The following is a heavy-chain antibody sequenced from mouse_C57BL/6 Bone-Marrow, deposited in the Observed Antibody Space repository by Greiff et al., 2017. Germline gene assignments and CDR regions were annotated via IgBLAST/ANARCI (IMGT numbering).Heavy chain of an antibody. D-gene: IGHD2-2*01. CDR3: AREGYGYDPEVYFDY. J-gene: IGHJ2*01. V-gene: IGHV5-9*01. Sequence: DVKLVESGGGLVKPGGSLKLSCAASGFTFSSYTMSWVRQTPEKRLEWVATISGGGGNTYYPDNAKNTLYLQMSSLRSEDTALYYCAREGYGYDPEVYFDYWGQGTTLTVSS. CDR2: ISGGGGNT. CDR1: GFTFSSYT.